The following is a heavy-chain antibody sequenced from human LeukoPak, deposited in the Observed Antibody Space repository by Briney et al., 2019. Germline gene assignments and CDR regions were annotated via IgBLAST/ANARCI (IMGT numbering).Heavy chain of an antibody. CDR3: ARDYGIVVVPAANPLDY. J-gene: IGHJ4*02. CDR2: ISESGSTI. D-gene: IGHD2-2*01. Sequence: PGGSLRLSCAASGFTLSSYEMNWVRQAPGKGLEWVSYISESGSTIYYADSVKGRFTISRDNSKNTLYLQMNSLRAEDTAVYYCARDYGIVVVPAANPLDYWGQGTLVTVSS. V-gene: IGHV3-48*03. CDR1: GFTLSSYE.